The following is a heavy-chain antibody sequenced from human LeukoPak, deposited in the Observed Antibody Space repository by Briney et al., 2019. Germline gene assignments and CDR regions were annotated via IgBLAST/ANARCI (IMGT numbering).Heavy chain of an antibody. V-gene: IGHV4-59*01. CDR2: IYYSGST. Sequence: SETLSLTCTVSGGSISSYYWSWIRQPPGKGLEWIGYIYYSGSTNYNPSLKSRVTISVDTSKNQFSLKLSSVTAADTAVYYCASSIGSTKYYMDVWGKGTTVTISS. CDR3: ASSIGSTKYYMDV. D-gene: IGHD1-1*01. J-gene: IGHJ6*03. CDR1: GGSISSYY.